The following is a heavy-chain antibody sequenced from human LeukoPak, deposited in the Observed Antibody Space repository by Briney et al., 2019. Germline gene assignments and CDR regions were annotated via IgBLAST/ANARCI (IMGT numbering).Heavy chain of an antibody. J-gene: IGHJ4*02. V-gene: IGHV3-23*01. Sequence: GGSLRLSCAASGFTFSNYAMSWVRQAPGKGLEWVSGISESGDNRDPADSVKGRFSISRDNPKKTLYLQMNSLRAEDTAVYYCAKNRTDWAQGTLVTVPS. D-gene: IGHD1/OR15-1a*01. CDR2: ISESGDNR. CDR1: GFTFSNYA. CDR3: AKNRTD.